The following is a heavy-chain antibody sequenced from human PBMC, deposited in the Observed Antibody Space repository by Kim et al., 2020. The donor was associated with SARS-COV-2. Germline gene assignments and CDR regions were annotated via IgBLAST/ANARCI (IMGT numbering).Heavy chain of an antibody. J-gene: IGHJ3*02. CDR3: AKCPRGSSWTDAFHI. Sequence: GGSLRLSCAASGFTFSSYAMNWVRQAPGKGLEWVSGISGSGGSTYYADSVKGRFTISRDNSKNTLYLQMNSLRAEDTAVYYCAKCPRGSSWTDAFHIWGQGTMITVSS. CDR2: ISGSGGST. V-gene: IGHV3-23*01. D-gene: IGHD6-13*01. CDR1: GFTFSSYA.